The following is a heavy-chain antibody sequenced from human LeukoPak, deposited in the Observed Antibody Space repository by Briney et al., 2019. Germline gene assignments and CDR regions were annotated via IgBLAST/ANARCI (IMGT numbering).Heavy chain of an antibody. CDR2: IKVDGSDS. V-gene: IGHV3-74*01. J-gene: IGHJ3*02. CDR1: GFTFSTFW. D-gene: IGHD6-13*01. Sequence: GGSLRLSCAASGFTFSTFWMHWVRQAPGKGLVWVSRIKVDGSDSTYADSVKGRFTISRDNAKNTLYLQMSSLRAEDTAVYYCAKEEAADGDAFDIWGQGTMVTVSS. CDR3: AKEEAADGDAFDI.